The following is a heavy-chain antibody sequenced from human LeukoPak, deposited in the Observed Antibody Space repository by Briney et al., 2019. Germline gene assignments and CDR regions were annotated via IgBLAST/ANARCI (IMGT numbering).Heavy chain of an antibody. CDR2: ISTTGTTI. CDR3: ARGRRDGYNY. D-gene: IGHD5-24*01. V-gene: IGHV3-48*03. Sequence: GGSLRLSCAASGFIFSSYEMNWVRQAPGKGLEWVSYISTTGTTIYYSDSVRGRFTISRDNARNSLFLQMSSLRAEDTAVYYCARGRRDGYNYWGQGTLVTVSS. J-gene: IGHJ4*02. CDR1: GFIFSSYE.